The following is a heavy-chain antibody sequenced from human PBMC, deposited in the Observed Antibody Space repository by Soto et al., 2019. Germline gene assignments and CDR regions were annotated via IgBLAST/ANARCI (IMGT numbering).Heavy chain of an antibody. Sequence: QITLKESGPTLVKPTQTLTLTCTLSGFSLSTTGMGVGWIRQPPGKALEWLALIYWDDGERYSPSLKSRLTITKDASKNQVVLTMTNMDPVDTVTYYCAHRIRGWPGLRNLGQGTLVTVSS. J-gene: IGHJ4*02. V-gene: IGHV2-5*02. CDR2: IYWDDGE. CDR1: GFSLSTTGMG. CDR3: AHRIRGWPGLRN. D-gene: IGHD6-19*01.